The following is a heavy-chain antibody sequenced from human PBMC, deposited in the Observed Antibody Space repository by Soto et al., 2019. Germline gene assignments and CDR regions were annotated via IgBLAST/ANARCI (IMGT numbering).Heavy chain of an antibody. V-gene: IGHV4-34*01. CDR3: ALFGVVITTPFDY. CDR2: INHSGST. Sequence: QVQLQQWGAGLLKPSETLSLTCAVYGGSFSGYYWSWIRQPPGKGLEWIGEINHSGSTNYNPFLKSRITISVNTAKNQFSLKLSSVTAANTAVYYSALFGVVITTPFDYWGQGTLVTVSS. CDR1: GGSFSGYY. D-gene: IGHD3-3*01. J-gene: IGHJ4*02.